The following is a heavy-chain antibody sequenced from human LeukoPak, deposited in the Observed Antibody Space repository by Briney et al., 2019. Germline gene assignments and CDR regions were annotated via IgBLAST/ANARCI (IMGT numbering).Heavy chain of an antibody. CDR1: GFTFTTYW. V-gene: IGHV3-7*01. CDR2: INQDGTEK. Sequence: GGSLRLSCAASGFTFTTYWMTWVRQAPGKGLEWVANINQDGTEKYYVDSVKGRFTISRDNAKNSLYLQMNSLRAEDTAVYYCARDRYYDILTGYYTYAFDIWGQGTMVTVSS. CDR3: ARDRYYDILTGYYTYAFDI. J-gene: IGHJ3*02. D-gene: IGHD3-9*01.